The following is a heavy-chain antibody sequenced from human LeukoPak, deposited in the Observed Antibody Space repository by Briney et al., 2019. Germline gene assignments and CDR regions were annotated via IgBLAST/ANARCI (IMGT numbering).Heavy chain of an antibody. CDR2: IYYSGST. CDR3: ARAVSGRFDY. CDR1: GSSMSPYH. J-gene: IGHJ4*02. V-gene: IGHV4-59*08. D-gene: IGHD6-19*01. Sequence: SETLSLTCTVSGSSMSPYHWGWIRQPPGKGLEWTGYIYYSGSTNYNPSLKSRVTISVDTSKNQFSLKLSSVTAADTAIYYCARAVSGRFDYWGQGTLVTVSS.